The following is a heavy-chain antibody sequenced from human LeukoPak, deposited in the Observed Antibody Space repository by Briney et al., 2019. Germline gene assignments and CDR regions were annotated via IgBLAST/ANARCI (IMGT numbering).Heavy chain of an antibody. CDR3: ARVTQTDDDFDY. V-gene: IGHV1-18*01. CDR1: GYTFTSYG. D-gene: IGHD1-1*01. J-gene: IGHJ4*02. Sequence: ASVKVSCKASGYTFTSYGISWVRQAPGQGLEWMGWISAYNGNTDYEQKHKVRVTVSTDTSTSTAYMELRSLRSDGTAVYYCARVTQTDDDFDYWGQGTLCTVSS. CDR2: ISAYNGNT.